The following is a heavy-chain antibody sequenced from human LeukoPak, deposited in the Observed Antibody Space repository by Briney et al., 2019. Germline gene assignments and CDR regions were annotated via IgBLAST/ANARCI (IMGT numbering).Heavy chain of an antibody. V-gene: IGHV4-31*03. CDR1: GDSMIGGGYY. D-gene: IGHD4-11*01. CDR3: ARAVDYRNYFDY. CDR2: IYHSGTT. Sequence: SETLSITCTVSGDSMIGGGYYWSWVRRHPGKGLEWVGFIYHSGTTFYNPSLESRATISVDTSQNQFSLKLTSVTAADTAVYYCARAVDYRNYFDYWGQGTLVTVSS. J-gene: IGHJ4*02.